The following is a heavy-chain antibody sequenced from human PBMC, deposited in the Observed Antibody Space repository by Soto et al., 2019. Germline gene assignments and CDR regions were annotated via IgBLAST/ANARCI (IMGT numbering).Heavy chain of an antibody. D-gene: IGHD6-19*01. CDR3: ARDEIAVANRVGMDV. CDR2: ITPIFGAA. V-gene: IGHV1-69*01. CDR1: GGAFRSYT. Sequence: QVQLVQSGAEVKKPGSSVKVSCKASGGAFRSYTISWVRQAPGQGLEWMGGITPIFGAANYAQKFEGRVTICAEQSPTTGYMELSNLTSEDTAVYYCARDEIAVANRVGMDVWGQGTTVIVSS. J-gene: IGHJ6*02.